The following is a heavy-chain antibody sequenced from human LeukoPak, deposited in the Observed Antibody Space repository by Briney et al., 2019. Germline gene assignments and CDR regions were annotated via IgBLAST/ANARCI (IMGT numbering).Heavy chain of an antibody. CDR1: GFTFSSYG. J-gene: IGHJ4*02. D-gene: IGHD1-26*01. CDR2: ISYDGSNK. Sequence: GGSLRLSCAASGFTFSSYGMHWVRQAPGKGLEWVAVISYDGSNKYYADSVKGRFTISRDDSKNTLYLQMNSLRAEDTAVYYCAKSVVGATTFQDYWGQGTLVTVSS. CDR3: AKSVVGATTFQDY. V-gene: IGHV3-30*18.